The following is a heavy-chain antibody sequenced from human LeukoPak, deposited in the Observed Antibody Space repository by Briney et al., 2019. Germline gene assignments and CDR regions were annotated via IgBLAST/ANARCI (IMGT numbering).Heavy chain of an antibody. J-gene: IGHJ5*02. CDR1: GGSISSNNYY. Sequence: SETLSLTCTVSGGSISSNNYYWGWIRQPPGKGLEWIGNIYTSGSTYYSPSLKSRVIISLDTFKNQFSLTLTSVTAADTAVYFCAKGNPFYDSWGQGTLVTVSS. V-gene: IGHV4-39*07. D-gene: IGHD5/OR15-5a*01. CDR2: IYTSGST. CDR3: AKGNPFYDS.